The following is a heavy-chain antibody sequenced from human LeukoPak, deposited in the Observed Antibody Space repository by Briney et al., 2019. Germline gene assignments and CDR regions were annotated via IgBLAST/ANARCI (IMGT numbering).Heavy chain of an antibody. D-gene: IGHD3-10*01. V-gene: IGHV3-74*01. CDR3: ARGKWFGELGAFDI. CDR2: INSGGSST. CDR1: GFTFSSYW. J-gene: IGHJ3*02. Sequence: PGGSLRLSCAASGFTFSSYWMHWVRQAPGKGLVWVSRINSGGSSTSYADSVKGRFTISRDNAKNTLYLQMNSLRAEDTAVYYCARGKWFGELGAFDIWGQGTMVTVSS.